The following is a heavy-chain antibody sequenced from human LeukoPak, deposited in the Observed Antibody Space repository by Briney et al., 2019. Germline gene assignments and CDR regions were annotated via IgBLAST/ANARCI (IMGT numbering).Heavy chain of an antibody. V-gene: IGHV3-73*01. D-gene: IGHD5-24*01. J-gene: IGHJ6*02. CDR3: TRRGREMATIERPNNMDV. Sequence: PGGSLRLSCAASGFTFSSYSMNWVRQASGKGLEWVGRIRSKANSYATAYAASVKGRFTISRDDSKNTAYLQMNSLKTEDTAVYYCTRRGREMATIERPNNMDVWGQGTTVTVSS. CDR2: IRSKANSYAT. CDR1: GFTFSSYS.